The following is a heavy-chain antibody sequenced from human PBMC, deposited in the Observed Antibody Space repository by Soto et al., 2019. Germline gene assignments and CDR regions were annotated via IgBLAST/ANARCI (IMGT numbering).Heavy chain of an antibody. Sequence: PGGSLRLSCAASGFTFSSYEMNWVRQAPGKGLEWVSYISSSGSTIYYADSVKGRFTISRDNAKNSLYLQMNSLRAEDTAVYYCARWALDSSGWYTYVGAFDIWGQGTMVTVSS. CDR3: ARWALDSSGWYTYVGAFDI. CDR1: GFTFSSYE. CDR2: ISSSGSTI. D-gene: IGHD6-19*01. J-gene: IGHJ3*02. V-gene: IGHV3-48*03.